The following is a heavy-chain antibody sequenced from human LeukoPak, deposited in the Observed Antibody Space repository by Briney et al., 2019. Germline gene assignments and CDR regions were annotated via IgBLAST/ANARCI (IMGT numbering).Heavy chain of an antibody. CDR2: INPNSGGT. CDR3: ARDLEDTAMVSPSGGYFDY. D-gene: IGHD5-18*01. J-gene: IGHJ4*02. V-gene: IGHV1-2*02. CDR1: GYTFTGYY. Sequence: ASVKASCKASGYTFTGYYMHWVRQAPGQGLEWMGWINPNSGGTNYAQKFQGRVTMTRDTSISTAYMELSRLRSDDTAVYYCARDLEDTAMVSPSGGYFDYWGQGTLVTVSS.